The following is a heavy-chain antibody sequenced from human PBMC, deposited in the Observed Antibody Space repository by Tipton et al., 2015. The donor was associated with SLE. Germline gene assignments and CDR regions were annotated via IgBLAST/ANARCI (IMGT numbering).Heavy chain of an antibody. J-gene: IGHJ4*02. CDR2: ISYDGSNK. V-gene: IGHV3-30*18. CDR3: AKDGVGGGTVAGPSY. D-gene: IGHD6-19*01. CDR1: GFTFSSYG. Sequence: SLRLSCAASGFTFSSYGMHWVRQAPGKGLEWVAVISYDGSNKYYADSVKGRFTISRDNSKNTLCLQMNSLRAEDTAVYYCAKDGVGGGTVAGPSYWGQGTLVTVSS.